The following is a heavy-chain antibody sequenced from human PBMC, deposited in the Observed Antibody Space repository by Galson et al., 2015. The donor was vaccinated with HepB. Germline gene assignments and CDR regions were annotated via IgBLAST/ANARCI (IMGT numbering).Heavy chain of an antibody. CDR3: ARAGYSYGYLRLGFDY. Sequence: ETLSLTCAVSGGSISSSNWWSWVRQPPGKGLEWIGEIYHSGSTNYNPSLKSRVTISVDKSKNQFSLKLSSVTAADTAVYYCARAGYSYGYLRLGFDYWGQGTLVTVSS. J-gene: IGHJ4*02. CDR1: GGSISSSNW. D-gene: IGHD5-18*01. V-gene: IGHV4-4*02. CDR2: IYHSGST.